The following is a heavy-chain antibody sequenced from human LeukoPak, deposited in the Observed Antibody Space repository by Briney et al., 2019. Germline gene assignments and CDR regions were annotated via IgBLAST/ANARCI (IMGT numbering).Heavy chain of an antibody. CDR3: ARTGAGGWYQFDY. V-gene: IGHV4-39*01. CDR2: IYYSGST. CDR1: GGSISSSSYY. Sequence: SETQSLTCTVSGGSISSSSYYWGWIRQPPGKGLEWIGSIYYSGSTYYNPSLKSRLTMSVDTSKNQFSLNLTSVTAADTAVYYFARTGAGGWYQFDYWGQGTLVTVSS. J-gene: IGHJ4*02. D-gene: IGHD6-19*01.